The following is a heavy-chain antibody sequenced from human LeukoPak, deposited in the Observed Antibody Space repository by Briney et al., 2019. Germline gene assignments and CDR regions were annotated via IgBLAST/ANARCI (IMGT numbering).Heavy chain of an antibody. Sequence: ASVKVSCKASGYIFSGHYIQWVRQDPGQGLEWMGWINPASGGTNNAQKFHGRVTMTTDTSISTLYMELNSLRSDDTAVYYCARVLFPSGPTHCFDPWGQGTLVTVSS. V-gene: IGHV1-2*02. CDR3: ARVLFPSGPTHCFDP. J-gene: IGHJ5*02. CDR2: INPASGGT. CDR1: GYIFSGHY. D-gene: IGHD2-21*01.